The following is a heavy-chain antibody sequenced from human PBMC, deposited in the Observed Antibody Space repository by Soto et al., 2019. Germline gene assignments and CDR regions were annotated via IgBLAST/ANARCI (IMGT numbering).Heavy chain of an antibody. J-gene: IGHJ3*02. D-gene: IGHD3-9*01. CDR1: GFSLSTSGVG. CDR2: IYWDDDK. CDR3: AHRLRVRYFHWLGDVDAFDI. Sequence: SGPTLVNPTQTLTLTCTFSGFSLSTSGVGVGWIRQPPGKALEWLALIYWDDDKRYSPSLKSRLTITKDTSKNQVVLTMTNMDPVDTATYYCAHRLRVRYFHWLGDVDAFDIWGQGTMVTV. V-gene: IGHV2-5*02.